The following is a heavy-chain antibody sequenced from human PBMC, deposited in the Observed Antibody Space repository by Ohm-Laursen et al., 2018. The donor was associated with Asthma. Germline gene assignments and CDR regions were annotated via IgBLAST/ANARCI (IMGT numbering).Heavy chain of an antibody. CDR1: GFSFSGYW. D-gene: IGHD2-2*01. V-gene: IGHV3-7*01. CDR3: ARDWYCGRTSCFFFDY. CDR2: IKFDGTPT. Sequence: SLRRSCAASGFSFSGYWMSWVRQIPGKGLERVANIKFDGTPTFYLDSVKGRFTISRDNAKSSVHLQMNNLRGDDTAIYYCARDWYCGRTSCFFFDYWGHGIQVSVSS. J-gene: IGHJ4*01.